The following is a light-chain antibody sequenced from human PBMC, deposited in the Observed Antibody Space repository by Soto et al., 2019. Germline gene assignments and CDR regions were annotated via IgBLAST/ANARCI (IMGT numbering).Light chain of an antibody. Sequence: QSVLTQPAPVSGSPGQSITISCTGTSSDVGGYNYVSWYQQHPGKAPKLMIYDVSNRPSGVSNRFSGSKSGNTASLTISGLQAEDEADYYCSSYTSSITYVFGTGTKVTV. V-gene: IGLV2-14*03. J-gene: IGLJ1*01. CDR3: SSYTSSITYV. CDR2: DVS. CDR1: SSDVGGYNY.